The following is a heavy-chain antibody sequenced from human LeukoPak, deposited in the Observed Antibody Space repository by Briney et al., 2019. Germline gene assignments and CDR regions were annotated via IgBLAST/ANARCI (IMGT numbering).Heavy chain of an antibody. V-gene: IGHV1-69*13. J-gene: IGHJ3*02. D-gene: IGHD2-2*01. Sequence: ASVKVSCKASGGTFSSYAISWVRQAPGQGLEWMGGIIPIFGTANYAQKFQGRVTITADESTSTAYMELSSLRSEDTAVYYCARDVVYCSSTSCHHYDDAFDTWGQGTMVTVSS. CDR1: GGTFSSYA. CDR2: IIPIFGTA. CDR3: ARDVVYCSSTSCHHYDDAFDT.